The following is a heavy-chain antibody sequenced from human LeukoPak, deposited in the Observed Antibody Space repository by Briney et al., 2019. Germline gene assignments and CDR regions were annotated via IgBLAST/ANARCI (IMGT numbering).Heavy chain of an antibody. V-gene: IGHV3-73*01. CDR1: GFTFSDSA. Sequence: GGSLKLSCAASGFTFSDSAMHWVRQAPGKGLQWVGRVRNKADSYATVYGASVKGRSTISRDDSKNTAYLQMNSLKTEDTAVYYCTTHAPNWRSSDYWGAGRLVRVFS. J-gene: IGHJ4*02. CDR2: VRNKADSYAT. D-gene: IGHD1-1*01. CDR3: TTHAPNWRSSDY.